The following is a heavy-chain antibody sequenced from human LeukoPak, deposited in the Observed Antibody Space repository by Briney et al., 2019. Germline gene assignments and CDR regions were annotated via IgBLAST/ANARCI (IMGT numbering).Heavy chain of an antibody. Sequence: ASVKVSCKASGGTFSSYAISWVRQAPGQGLEWMGGIIPIFGTANYAQKFQGRVTITADESTSTAYMELSSLRSEDTAVYYCATKGVVQPYYYDSSGYSFDYWGQGTLVTVSS. V-gene: IGHV1-69*13. J-gene: IGHJ4*02. CDR3: ATKGVVQPYYYDSSGYSFDY. CDR1: GGTFSSYA. CDR2: IIPIFGTA. D-gene: IGHD3-22*01.